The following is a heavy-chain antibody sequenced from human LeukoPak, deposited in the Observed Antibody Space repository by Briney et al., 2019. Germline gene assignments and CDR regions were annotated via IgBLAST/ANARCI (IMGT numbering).Heavy chain of an antibody. D-gene: IGHD6-19*01. J-gene: IGHJ5*02. CDR2: IRYDGSNK. CDR1: GFTFSSYG. CDR3: AKDLGYSSGWDL. V-gene: IGHV3-30*02. Sequence: AGGSLRLSCAASGFTFSSYGMHWVRQAPGKGLEWVAFIRYDGSNKYYADSVKGRFTISRDNSKNTLYLQVNSLRAEDTAVYYCAKDLGYSSGWDLWGQGTLVTVSS.